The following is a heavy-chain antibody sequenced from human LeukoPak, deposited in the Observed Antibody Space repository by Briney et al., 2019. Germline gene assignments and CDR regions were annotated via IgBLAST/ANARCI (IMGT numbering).Heavy chain of an antibody. D-gene: IGHD1-20*01. CDR2: ISGSGGST. CDR1: GFTFSSYA. V-gene: IGHV3-23*01. CDR3: AKDRRGITGTTGNFDY. Sequence: GGSLRLSCAASGFTFSSYAMGWVRQAPGKGLEWVSAISGSGGSTYYADSVKGRFTISRDNSKNTLYLQMNSLRAEDTAVYYCAKDRRGITGTTGNFDYWGQGTLVTVSS. J-gene: IGHJ4*02.